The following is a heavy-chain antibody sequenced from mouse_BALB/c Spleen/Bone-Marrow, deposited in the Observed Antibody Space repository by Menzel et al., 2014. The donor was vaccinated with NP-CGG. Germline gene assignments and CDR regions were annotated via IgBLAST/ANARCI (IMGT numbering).Heavy chain of an antibody. J-gene: IGHJ3*01. D-gene: IGHD1-1*01. V-gene: IGHV1-67*01. CDR2: ISTYSGNT. CDR1: GYTFTDYA. Sequence: QVQLQQSGPELVRPGVSVKISCKGSGYTFTDYATHWVKQSHAKSLEWIGVISTYSGNTNYNQKFKGKATMTVDKSSSTAYMELARLTSEDSAIYYCARGGIYYGSSSFAYWGQGTLVTVSA. CDR3: ARGGIYYGSSSFAY.